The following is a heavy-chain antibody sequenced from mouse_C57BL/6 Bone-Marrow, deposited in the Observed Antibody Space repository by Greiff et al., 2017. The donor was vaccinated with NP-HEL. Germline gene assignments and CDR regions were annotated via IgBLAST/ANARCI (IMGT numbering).Heavy chain of an antibody. D-gene: IGHD1-1*01. CDR1: GYAFSSSW. CDR2: IYPGDGDT. CDR3: ARRGIYYYGTLDY. J-gene: IGHJ2*01. Sequence: VKLVESGPELAKPGASVKISCKASGYAFSSSWMNWVKQRPGKGLEWIGRIYPGDGDTNYNGKFKGKATLTADKSSSTAYMQLSSLTSEDSAVYFCARRGIYYYGTLDYWGQGTTLTVSS. V-gene: IGHV1-82*01.